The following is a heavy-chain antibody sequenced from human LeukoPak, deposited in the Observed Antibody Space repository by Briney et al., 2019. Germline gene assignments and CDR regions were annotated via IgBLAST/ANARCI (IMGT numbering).Heavy chain of an antibody. Sequence: PGGSLRLSCVASGFTFRGYGMHWVRQAPGKGLEWLSLLWYDGSNEYYADSVKGRFTISRDNSKNTLYLQMNSVRAEDTAVYYCAKGMTTGPRSVYHYMDVWGKGTTVTVSS. V-gene: IGHV3-33*06. J-gene: IGHJ6*03. D-gene: IGHD4-17*01. CDR2: LWYDGSNE. CDR1: GFTFRGYG. CDR3: AKGMTTGPRSVYHYMDV.